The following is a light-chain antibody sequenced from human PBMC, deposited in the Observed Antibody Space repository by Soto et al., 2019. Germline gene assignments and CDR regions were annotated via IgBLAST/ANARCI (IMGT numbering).Light chain of an antibody. CDR3: SSYTTSRTPYV. J-gene: IGLJ1*01. CDR1: SSDVGGYNY. CDR2: EVS. V-gene: IGLV2-14*01. Sequence: QSALTQPASVSGSPGQSITISCTGTSSDVGGYNYVSWYQQHPGKAPKLMIYEVSYRPSGVSNRFSGSKSGNTASLTISGLQAEDEADYYCSSYTTSRTPYVFGTGTKVTVL.